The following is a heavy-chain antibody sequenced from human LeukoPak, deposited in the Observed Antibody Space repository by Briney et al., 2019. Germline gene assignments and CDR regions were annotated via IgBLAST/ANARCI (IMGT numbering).Heavy chain of an antibody. Sequence: SETLSLTCTVSGGSISSYYWSWIRQPPGKGLEWIGYIYYSGSTNYDPSLKSRVTISVDTSKNQFSLKLSSVTAADTAVYYCARLYGGNANYYYYYYMDVWGKGTTVTISS. CDR1: GGSISSYY. V-gene: IGHV4-59*01. CDR3: ARLYGGNANYYYYYYMDV. D-gene: IGHD4-23*01. J-gene: IGHJ6*03. CDR2: IYYSGST.